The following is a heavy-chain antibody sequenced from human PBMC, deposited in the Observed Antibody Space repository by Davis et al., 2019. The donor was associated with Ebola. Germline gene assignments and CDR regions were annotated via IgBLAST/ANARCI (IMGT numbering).Heavy chain of an antibody. J-gene: IGHJ6*02. CDR2: IYYTGST. D-gene: IGHD2-2*01. Sequence: LRLPCTVSGCSISSDYCNWTWQLPGKGLAWTGYIYYTGSTNYNPSLRSRVTISVDTSKNQFSLNLTSVTAADTAVYYSARYCGSSICFDRAMDGWGQGTTVTVSS. CDR3: ARYCGSSICFDRAMDG. V-gene: IGHV4-59*01. CDR1: GCSISSDY.